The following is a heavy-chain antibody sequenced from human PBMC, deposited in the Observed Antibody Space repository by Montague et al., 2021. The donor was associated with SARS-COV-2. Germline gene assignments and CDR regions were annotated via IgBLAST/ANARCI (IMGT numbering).Heavy chain of an antibody. J-gene: IGHJ6*03. CDR1: GESFSGHY. D-gene: IGHD3-22*01. CDR2: IYHTGST. CDR3: ARGRIELSMIVVVMTGASYYMDV. Sequence: SETLSLTCAVYGESFSGHYRTWIRQPPGKGLEWIGEIYHTGSTNYNPSLKSRVTISVDTPKNQFSLKLRSVTAADTAVYYCARGRIELSMIVVVMTGASYYMDVWGKGTTVTVPS. V-gene: IGHV4-34*01.